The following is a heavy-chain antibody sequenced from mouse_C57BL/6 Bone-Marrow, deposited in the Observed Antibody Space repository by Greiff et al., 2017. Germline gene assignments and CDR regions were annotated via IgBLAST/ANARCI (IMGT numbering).Heavy chain of an antibody. CDR3: ARGWFYFDH. CDR1: GYTFTSYG. D-gene: IGHD1-1*02. Sequence: QVQLQQSGAELARPGASVKLSCKASGYTFTSYGISWVKQRTGQGLEWIGEIYPRSGNTYYNEKFKGKATLTADKSSSTAYMELRSLTSEDSAVYFCARGWFYFDHWGQGTTLTVSS. J-gene: IGHJ2*01. CDR2: IYPRSGNT. V-gene: IGHV1-81*01.